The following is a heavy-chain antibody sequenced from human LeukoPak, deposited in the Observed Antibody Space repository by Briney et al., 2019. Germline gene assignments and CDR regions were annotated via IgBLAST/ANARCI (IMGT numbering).Heavy chain of an antibody. CDR2: NYYSGSN. J-gene: IGHJ4*02. CDR3: ARQGDWGGDCYDY. Sequence: SETLSLTCTVSGGSISSSSYYWGWIPQPPGKGLEWIGSNYYSGSNYYNPSRKGPITIAVDKSKNQFSLKSISVADTGPAWFFCARQGDWGGDCYDYWGQGTLVTVSS. V-gene: IGHV4-39*01. D-gene: IGHD3/OR15-3a*01. CDR1: GGSISSSSYY.